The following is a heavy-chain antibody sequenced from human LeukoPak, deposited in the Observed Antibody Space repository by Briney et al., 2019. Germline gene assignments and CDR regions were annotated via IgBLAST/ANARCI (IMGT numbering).Heavy chain of an antibody. Sequence: PGGSLRLSCAAPGFTFSSYSMNWVRQAPSKGLEWVAVISHDGREIYYADSVKGRFTISRDDSMSTMYLQMNSLRAEDTALYYCARGRSDSGAYCYFGSWGQGIPVTVSS. CDR1: GFTFSSYS. J-gene: IGHJ4*02. CDR2: ISHDGREI. V-gene: IGHV3-30*03. CDR3: ARGRSDSGAYCYFGS. D-gene: IGHD3-22*01.